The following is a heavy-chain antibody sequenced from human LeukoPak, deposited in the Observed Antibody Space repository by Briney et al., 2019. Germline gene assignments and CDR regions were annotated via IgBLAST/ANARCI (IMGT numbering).Heavy chain of an antibody. CDR3: ARAINTVTTFYFDY. CDR2: VYYSGSS. D-gene: IGHD4-17*01. Sequence: KPSETLSLTCSVSGGSISSSGYYWGWIRQPPGKGLEWIGNVYYSGSSYYSPSLKSRVTISVDTSNNHFSLKLSSVTAADTAVYYCARAINTVTTFYFDYWGQGTLVTVSS. CDR1: GGSISSSGYY. V-gene: IGHV4-39*02. J-gene: IGHJ4*02.